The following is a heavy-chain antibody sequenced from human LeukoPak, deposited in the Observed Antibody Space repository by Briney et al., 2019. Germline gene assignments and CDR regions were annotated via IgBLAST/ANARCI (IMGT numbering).Heavy chain of an antibody. V-gene: IGHV1-69*13. CDR2: IIPIFGTA. CDR3: ARGAGGSCYEKRCDAFDI. Sequence: GASVKVSCKASGGTFSSYAISWVRQAPGQGLEWMGGIIPIFGTANYAQKFQGRVTITADESTSTAYMELSSLRSEDTAVYYCARGAGGSCYEKRCDAFDIWGQGTMVTVSS. J-gene: IGHJ3*02. CDR1: GGTFSSYA. D-gene: IGHD2-15*01.